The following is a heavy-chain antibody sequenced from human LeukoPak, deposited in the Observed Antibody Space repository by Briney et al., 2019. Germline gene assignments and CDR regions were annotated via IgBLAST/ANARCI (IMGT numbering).Heavy chain of an antibody. CDR2: IYYSGST. D-gene: IGHD3-9*01. J-gene: IGHJ5*02. CDR1: GGSISSYY. CDR3: ARGRNYDILTGYLWFDP. Sequence: PSETLSLTCTVSGGSISSYYWSWIRQPPGKGLGWIGYIYYSGSTNYNPSLKSRVTISVDTSKNQFSLKLSSVTAADTAVYYCARGRNYDILTGYLWFDPWGQGTLVTVSS. V-gene: IGHV4-59*01.